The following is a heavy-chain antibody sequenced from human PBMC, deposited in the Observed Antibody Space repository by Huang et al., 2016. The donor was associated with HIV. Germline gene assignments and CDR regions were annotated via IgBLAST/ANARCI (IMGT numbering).Heavy chain of an antibody. Sequence: QLQLQESGSGLVKPSQTLSLTCAVSGGSIRSGGYSWSWIRQPPGRGLEWIGYIYHSGITDYNPSLKSRVTISVDRSKNQFSLKLSSVTAADTAVYYCARQDSGDAFDIWGQGTMVTVSS. CDR3: ARQDSGDAFDI. J-gene: IGHJ3*02. V-gene: IGHV4-30-2*01. CDR1: GGSIRSGGYS. D-gene: IGHD2-15*01. CDR2: IYHSGIT.